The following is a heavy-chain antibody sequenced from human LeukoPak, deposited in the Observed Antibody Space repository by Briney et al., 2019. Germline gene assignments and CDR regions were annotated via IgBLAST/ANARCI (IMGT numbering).Heavy chain of an antibody. CDR3: ARATTMIVVLSSDAFDI. Sequence: SETLSLTCAVYGGSFSGYFWNWIRQPPGKGLEWIGEINHSGSTNYNPSLKSRVTISVDTSKNQFSLKLSSVTAADTAVYYCARATTMIVVLSSDAFDIWGQGTTVTVSS. CDR2: INHSGST. D-gene: IGHD3-22*01. V-gene: IGHV4-34*01. J-gene: IGHJ3*02. CDR1: GGSFSGYF.